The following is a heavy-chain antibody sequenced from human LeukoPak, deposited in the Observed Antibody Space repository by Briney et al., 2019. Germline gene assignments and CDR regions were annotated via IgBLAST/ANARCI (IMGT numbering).Heavy chain of an antibody. CDR2: IYTSGST. CDR1: GGSISSYY. CDR3: ARSQAPLEWLLKNAFGI. J-gene: IGHJ3*02. Sequence: PSETLSLTCTVSGGSISSYYWSWIRQPAGKGLEWIGRIYTSGSTNYNPSLKSRVTMSVDTSKNQFSLKLSSVTAADTAVYYCARSQAPLEWLLKNAFGIWGQGTMVTVSS. D-gene: IGHD3-3*01. V-gene: IGHV4-4*07.